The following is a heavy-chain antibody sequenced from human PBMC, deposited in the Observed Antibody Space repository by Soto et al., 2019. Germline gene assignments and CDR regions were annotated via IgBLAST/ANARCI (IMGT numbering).Heavy chain of an antibody. Sequence: ASVKVSCKASGYTFTGYYMHWVRQAPGQGLEWMGWINPNSGGTNYAQKFQGWVTMTRDTSISTACMGLSRLGADDTAVYYCAGDLRRGIVGATIAFDIWGQGTMVTVSS. J-gene: IGHJ3*02. CDR2: INPNSGGT. CDR1: GYTFTGYY. CDR3: AGDLRRGIVGATIAFDI. D-gene: IGHD1-26*01. V-gene: IGHV1-2*04.